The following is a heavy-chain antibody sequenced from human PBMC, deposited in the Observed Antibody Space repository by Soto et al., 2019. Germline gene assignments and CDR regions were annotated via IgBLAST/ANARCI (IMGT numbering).Heavy chain of an antibody. J-gene: IGHJ6*02. Sequence: QVQLQESGPGLVKSSETLSLTCTVSGGSISGYYWSWIRQPAGKGLEWIGRLYTMGSTNYNPSLQSRVTMSVDTSKNEFPLKVSSVTAADTAVYFCARVRDYGLGTNRHYYGMDVWGQGTTVTVSS. D-gene: IGHD3-10*01. V-gene: IGHV4-4*07. CDR3: ARVRDYGLGTNRHYYGMDV. CDR2: LYTMGST. CDR1: GGSISGYY.